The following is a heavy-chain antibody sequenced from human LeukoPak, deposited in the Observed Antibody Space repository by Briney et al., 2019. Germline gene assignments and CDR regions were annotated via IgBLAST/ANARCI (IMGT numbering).Heavy chain of an antibody. Sequence: ASVKASCKASGYTFTSYGISWVRQAPGQGLEWMGWISAYNGNTNYAQKLQGRVTMTTDTSTSTAYMELRSLRSDDTAVYYCARDAPGRDAFDIWGQGTMVTVSS. J-gene: IGHJ3*02. CDR2: ISAYNGNT. CDR3: ARDAPGRDAFDI. V-gene: IGHV1-18*01. D-gene: IGHD3-10*01. CDR1: GYTFTSYG.